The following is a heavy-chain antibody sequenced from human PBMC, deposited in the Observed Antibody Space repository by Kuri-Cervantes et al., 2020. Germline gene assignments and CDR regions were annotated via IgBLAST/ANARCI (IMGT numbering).Heavy chain of an antibody. CDR3: ARQDCSGGSCYSGSIDY. Sequence: ASVKVSCKASGYTFTSYDINWVRQATGQGLEWMGWMNPNSGNTGYAQKFQGRVTMTRNTSISTAYMELSSLRSEDTAVYYCARQDCSGGSCYSGSIDYWGQGTLVTVSS. J-gene: IGHJ4*02. CDR2: MNPNSGNT. CDR1: GYTFTSYD. V-gene: IGHV1-8*01. D-gene: IGHD2-15*01.